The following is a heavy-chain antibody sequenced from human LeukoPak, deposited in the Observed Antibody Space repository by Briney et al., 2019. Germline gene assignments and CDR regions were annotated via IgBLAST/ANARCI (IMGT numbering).Heavy chain of an antibody. D-gene: IGHD3-3*01. V-gene: IGHV3-9*01. CDR3: AKGKYYADKIFES. Sequence: GGSLRLSCVAPGFTFDDYAMHWVRQAPGKGLEWVSSISWDSGSIGYVDSVKGRFAISRDNAKNSLYLEIDSLRLEDTAFYYCAKGKYYADKIFESWGQGTLVTVSS. CDR2: ISWDSGSI. J-gene: IGHJ4*02. CDR1: GFTFDDYA.